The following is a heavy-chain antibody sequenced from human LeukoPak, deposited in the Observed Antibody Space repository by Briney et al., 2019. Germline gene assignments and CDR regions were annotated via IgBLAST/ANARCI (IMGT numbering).Heavy chain of an antibody. CDR2: IWYDGSNK. CDR3: ARIAYCGGDCYSNWFDP. Sequence: GRSLRLSCAASGFTFSSYGMHWVRQAPGKGLEWVAVIWYDGSNKYYADSVKGRFTISRDNSKNTLYLQMNSLRAEDTAVYYCARIAYCGGDCYSNWFDPWGQGTLVTVSS. CDR1: GFTFSSYG. D-gene: IGHD2-21*02. J-gene: IGHJ5*02. V-gene: IGHV3-30*19.